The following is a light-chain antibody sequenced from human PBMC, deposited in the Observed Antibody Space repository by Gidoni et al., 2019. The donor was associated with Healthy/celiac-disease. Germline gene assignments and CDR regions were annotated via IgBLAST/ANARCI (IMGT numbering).Light chain of an antibody. J-gene: IGKJ1*01. Sequence: DIQMTQSPSTLSASVGDRVTVTCRPSQSISSWLAWYQQKPGKAPKLLIYKASSLESGVPSRFSGSGSGTEFTLTISSLQPNDFGTNYCRQYNSYSWTFXQXTKVEIK. CDR3: RQYNSYSWT. CDR2: KAS. CDR1: QSISSW. V-gene: IGKV1-5*03.